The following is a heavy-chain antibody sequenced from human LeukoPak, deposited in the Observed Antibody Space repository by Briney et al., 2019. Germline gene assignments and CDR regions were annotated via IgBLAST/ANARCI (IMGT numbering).Heavy chain of an antibody. V-gene: IGHV3-23*01. D-gene: IGHD6-19*01. CDR3: AARPVADNPAPFDY. CDR1: GFTFSNYA. CDR2: ITGSGSRT. Sequence: GGSLRLSCAAYGFTFSNYAMTWVRQPPGKGLECVSSITGSGSRTYYADSVKGRFTISRDSSKNTLFLQMNSLRADDTAVYYCAARPVADNPAPFDYWGQGTLVTVSS. J-gene: IGHJ4*02.